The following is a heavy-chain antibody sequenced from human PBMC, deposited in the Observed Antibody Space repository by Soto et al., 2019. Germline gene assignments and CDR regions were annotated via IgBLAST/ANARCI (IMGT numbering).Heavy chain of an antibody. CDR2: IYYSGST. CDR1: GGSISSYY. V-gene: IGHV4-59*01. D-gene: IGHD3-10*01. Sequence: SETLSLTCTVSGGSISSYYWSWIRQSPGKGLEWIGYIYYSGSTNSNPSLKSRVTISIATSKNQFSLRLSSVTAEDTAVYYCARGRIYYGLFDYWGQGSQVTVSS. CDR3: ARGRIYYGLFDY. J-gene: IGHJ4*02.